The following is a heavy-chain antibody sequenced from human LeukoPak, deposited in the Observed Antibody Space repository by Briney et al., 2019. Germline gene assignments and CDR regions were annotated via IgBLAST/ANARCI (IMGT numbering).Heavy chain of an antibody. V-gene: IGHV3-30*04. Sequence: GGSLRLSCAASGFTFSSYAMHWVRQAPGKGLEWVAVISYDGSNKYYADSVKGRFTISRDNSKNTLYLQMNSLRAEDTAVYYCAREYNQGTAMASPGAFDIWSQGTMVTVSS. J-gene: IGHJ3*02. CDR2: ISYDGSNK. D-gene: IGHD5-18*01. CDR3: AREYNQGTAMASPGAFDI. CDR1: GFTFSSYA.